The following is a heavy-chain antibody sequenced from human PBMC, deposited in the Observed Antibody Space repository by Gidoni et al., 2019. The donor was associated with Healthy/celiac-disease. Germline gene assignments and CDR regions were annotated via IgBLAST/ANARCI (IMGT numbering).Heavy chain of an antibody. CDR2: ISGSGGST. J-gene: IGHJ4*02. Sequence: EVQLLDSGGGLVQPGGSLRLSCEPPCFPFSSYAMRWARQAPGKGLEWVSAISGSGGSTYYADSVKGRFTISRDNSKNTLYLQMNSLRAEDTAVYYCAKDCIAAAGTSFDYWGQGTLVTVSS. D-gene: IGHD6-13*01. V-gene: IGHV3-23*01. CDR1: CFPFSSYA. CDR3: AKDCIAAAGTSFDY.